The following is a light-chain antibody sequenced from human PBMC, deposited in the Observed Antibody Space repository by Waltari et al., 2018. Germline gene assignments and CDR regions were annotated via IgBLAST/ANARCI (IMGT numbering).Light chain of an antibody. CDR1: NSNIGSNY. J-gene: IGLJ2*01. CDR2: KND. Sequence: QSVLTQPPSTSGTPGQRVTISCSGSNSNIGSNYVYWYQQVPGMAPKLLIYKNDQRPSGVPDRFSGSKSGTSASLAISALRSEDEADYYCAAWDDSLSAVPFGGGTKVTGL. V-gene: IGLV1-47*01. CDR3: AAWDDSLSAVP.